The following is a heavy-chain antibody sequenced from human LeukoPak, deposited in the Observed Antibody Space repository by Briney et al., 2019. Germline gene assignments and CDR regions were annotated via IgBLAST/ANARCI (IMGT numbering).Heavy chain of an antibody. D-gene: IGHD6-13*01. CDR2: IYHSGST. CDR1: GYSISSGYY. V-gene: IGHV4-38-2*02. CDR3: ARVFRQQLVRGYWFDP. J-gene: IGHJ5*02. Sequence: SETLSLTCTVPGYSISSGYYWGWIRPPPGKGVEWIGSIYHSGSTYYNPSLKSRVTIAVDTSKNQFSLKLSSVTAADTAGYYCARVFRQQLVRGYWFDPWGQGTLVTVSS.